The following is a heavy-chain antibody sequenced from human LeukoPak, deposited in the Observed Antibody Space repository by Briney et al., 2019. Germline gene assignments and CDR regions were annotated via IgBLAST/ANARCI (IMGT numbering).Heavy chain of an antibody. J-gene: IGHJ4*02. Sequence: PGGSLRLSCAASGFTFSSYAMSWVRQAPGEGLEWVSALFGSGISSYYARSVRGRFTISRDNSKNTLYLQMNSLRAEDTAVYYCAKDRLTAGQRPGIAVAGASFGDYWGQGTLVTVSS. CDR3: AKDRLTAGQRPGIAVAGASFGDY. CDR2: LFGSGISS. CDR1: GFTFSSYA. D-gene: IGHD6-19*01. V-gene: IGHV3-23*01.